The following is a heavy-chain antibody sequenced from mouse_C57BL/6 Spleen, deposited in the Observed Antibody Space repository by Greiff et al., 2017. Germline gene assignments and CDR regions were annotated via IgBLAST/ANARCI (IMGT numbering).Heavy chain of an antibody. CDR3: ASSYYSNYGWFAY. V-gene: IGHV1-64*01. J-gene: IGHJ3*01. CDR2: IHPNSGST. CDR1: GYTFTSYW. Sequence: VKLQQSGAELVKPGASVKLSCKASGYTFTSYWMHWVKQRPGQGLEWIGMIHPNSGSTNYNEKFKSKATLTVDKSSSTAYMQLSSLTSEDSAVYYCASSYYSNYGWFAYWGQGTLVTVSA. D-gene: IGHD2-5*01.